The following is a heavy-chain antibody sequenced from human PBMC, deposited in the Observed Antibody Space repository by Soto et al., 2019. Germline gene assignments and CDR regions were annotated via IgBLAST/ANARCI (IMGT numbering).Heavy chain of an antibody. CDR1: DGSVGTAHF. J-gene: IGHJ5*02. CDR3: ARHDCDITNTNCYINWFDP. D-gene: IGHD2-2*01. CDR2: IYYSGRT. V-gene: IGHV4-39*01. Sequence: PSETLSLTCTVSDGSVGTAHFWGWIRQPPGRGLEWIGSIYYSGRTYYNPSLKSRVTISIDTSKNQFSLKLSSVTAADTAVYYCARHDCDITNTNCYINWFDPWGQGTLVTVSS.